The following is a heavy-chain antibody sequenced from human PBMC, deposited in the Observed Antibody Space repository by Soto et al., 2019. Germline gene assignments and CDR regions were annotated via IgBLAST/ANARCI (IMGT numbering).Heavy chain of an antibody. CDR3: AKGEVRGIIPSYFDY. Sequence: GESLKISCKCSGYSFTNYWIGWVRQMPGEGLEWMGIVYPHDSDTRYSPSFQGQVTMSADKSISTAYLQMDSLRAEDTAVYYCAKGEVRGIIPSYFDYWGLGTLVTVSS. CDR1: GYSFTNYW. J-gene: IGHJ4*02. V-gene: IGHV5-51*01. D-gene: IGHD3-10*01. CDR2: VYPHDSDT.